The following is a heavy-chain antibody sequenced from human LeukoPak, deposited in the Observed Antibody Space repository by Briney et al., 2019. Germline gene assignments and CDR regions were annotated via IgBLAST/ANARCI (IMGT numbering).Heavy chain of an antibody. D-gene: IGHD3-22*01. J-gene: IGHJ4*02. V-gene: IGHV1-8*01. CDR1: GYTFTSYD. CDR2: MNPNSGNT. CDR3: ARGAYYYDSSGYTAEGY. Sequence: ASVKVSCKASGYTFTSYDINWVRQATGRRLEWMGWMNPNSGNTGYAQKFQGRVTMTRNTSISTAYMELSSLRSEDTAVYYCARGAYYYDSSGYTAEGYWGQGTLVTVSS.